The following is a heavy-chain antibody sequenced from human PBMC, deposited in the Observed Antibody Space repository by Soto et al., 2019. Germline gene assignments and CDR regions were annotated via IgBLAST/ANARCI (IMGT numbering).Heavy chain of an antibody. V-gene: IGHV4-28*03. CDR2: IYYSGST. D-gene: IGHD2-15*01. J-gene: IGHJ4*02. CDR1: GYSISSSNW. Sequence: LSLTCAVSGYSISSSNWWGWIRQPPGKGLEWIGYIYYSGSTYYNPSLKSRVTMSVDTSKNQFSLKLSSVTAVDTAVYYCARGQDGYCSGGSCPYFDYWGQGTLVTVSS. CDR3: ARGQDGYCSGGSCPYFDY.